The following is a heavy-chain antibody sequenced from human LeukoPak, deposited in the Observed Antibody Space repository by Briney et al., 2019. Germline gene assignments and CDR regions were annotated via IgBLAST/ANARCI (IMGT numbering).Heavy chain of an antibody. D-gene: IGHD6-13*01. CDR1: GYTFTGYY. V-gene: IGHV1-2*02. CDR3: AREEGAPIAAANI. J-gene: IGHJ3*02. Sequence: ASVKVSCKASGYTFTGYYMHWVRQAPGQGLEWMGWINPNSGGTNYAQKFQGRVTMTTDTSTNTAYMELRSLRSDDTAVYYCAREEGAPIAAANIWGLGTMVTVSS. CDR2: INPNSGGT.